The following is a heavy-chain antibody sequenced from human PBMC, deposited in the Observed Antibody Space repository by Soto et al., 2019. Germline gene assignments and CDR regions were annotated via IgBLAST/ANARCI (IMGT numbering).Heavy chain of an antibody. CDR2: IIPIFGTA. Sequence: QVQLVQSGAEVKKPGSSVKVSCKASGGTFSSYAISWVRQAPGQGLEWMGGIIPIFGTANYAQKFQGRVTITADESTSTAYMELSSLRSEDTAVYYCVCGHTDDEYQLPQPNWFDPWGQGTLVTVSS. D-gene: IGHD2-2*01. J-gene: IGHJ5*02. V-gene: IGHV1-69*01. CDR1: GGTFSSYA. CDR3: VCGHTDDEYQLPQPNWFDP.